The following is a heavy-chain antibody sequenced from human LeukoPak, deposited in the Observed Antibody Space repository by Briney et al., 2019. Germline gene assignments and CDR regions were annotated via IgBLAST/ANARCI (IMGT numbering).Heavy chain of an antibody. D-gene: IGHD2-21*02. CDR2: IYYSGST. Sequence: SETLSLTCTVSGGSISSYYWSWIRQPPGKGLEWIGYIYYSGSTNYNPSLKSRVTISVDTSKNQFSLKLSSVTAADTAVYYCARFCGGDCYAHYYGMDVWGQGTTDTVSS. CDR3: ARFCGGDCYAHYYGMDV. V-gene: IGHV4-59*01. CDR1: GGSISSYY. J-gene: IGHJ6*02.